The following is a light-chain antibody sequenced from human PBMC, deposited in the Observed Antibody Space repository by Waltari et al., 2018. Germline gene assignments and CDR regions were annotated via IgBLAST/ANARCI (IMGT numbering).Light chain of an antibody. CDR3: MQSLQALWT. V-gene: IGKV2-28*01. CDR2: LGS. Sequence: DIVVTQSPLSLLVTPGEPASISCRSSQSLLHRNGNNYLDLYMQKRVQSPQLLIYLGSNRASGVPDRFSGSGSGTDFTLRISRVEAEDVGVYYCMQSLQALWTFGPGTKLEI. J-gene: IGKJ1*01. CDR1: QSLLHRNGNNY.